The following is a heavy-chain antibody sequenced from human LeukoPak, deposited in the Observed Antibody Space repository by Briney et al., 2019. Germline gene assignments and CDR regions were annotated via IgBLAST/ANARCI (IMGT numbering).Heavy chain of an antibody. CDR2: ISGSGGST. V-gene: IGHV3-23*01. CDR3: AKEILGKDIVVVPANTWDFDY. D-gene: IGHD2-2*01. J-gene: IGHJ4*02. Sequence: PGGSLRLSCAASGFTFSSYAMSWVRQSPGKGLEWVSTISGSGGSTYYADSVKGRFTISRDNSKNTLYLQMNSLRAEDTAAYYCAKEILGKDIVVVPANTWDFDYWGQGTLVTVSS. CDR1: GFTFSSYA.